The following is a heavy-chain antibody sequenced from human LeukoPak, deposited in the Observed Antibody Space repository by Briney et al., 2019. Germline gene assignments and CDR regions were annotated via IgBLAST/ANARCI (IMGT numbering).Heavy chain of an antibody. V-gene: IGHV4-59*08. CDR2: IYYSGST. D-gene: IGHD3-10*01. CDR3: ARHVDGSGSSPPDY. J-gene: IGHJ4*02. CDR1: GGSISSYY. Sequence: SETLSLTCTVPGGSISSYYWSWIRQPPGKGLEWIGYIYYSGSTNYNPSLKSRVTISVDTSKNQFSLKLSSVTAADTAVYYCARHVDGSGSSPPDYWGQGTLVTVSS.